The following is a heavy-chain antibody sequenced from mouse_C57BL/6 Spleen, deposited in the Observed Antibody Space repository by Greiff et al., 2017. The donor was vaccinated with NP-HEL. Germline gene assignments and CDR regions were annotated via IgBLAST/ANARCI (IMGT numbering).Heavy chain of an antibody. J-gene: IGHJ4*01. CDR3: ARHFWDY. V-gene: IGHV5-12*01. CDR1: GFTFSDYY. Sequence: EVKVVESGGGLVQPGGSLKLSCAASGFTFSDYYMYWVRQTPEKRLEWVAYISNGGGSTYYPDTVKGRFTISRDKAKNSLYLQMSRLKSEDTAMYYCARHFWDYWGQGTSVTVSS. CDR2: ISNGGGST.